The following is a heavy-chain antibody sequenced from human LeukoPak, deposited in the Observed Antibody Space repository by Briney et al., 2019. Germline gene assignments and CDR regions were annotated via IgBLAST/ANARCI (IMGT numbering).Heavy chain of an antibody. J-gene: IGHJ4*02. CDR2: ISYDGSNK. D-gene: IGHD5-18*01. Sequence: PGGSLRLSCAASGFTFSSYAMHWVRQDPGKGLEWVAVISYDGSNKYYADSVKGRFTISRDNSKNTLYLQMNSLRAEDTAVYYCAKLVDTATPNFDYWGQGTLVTVSS. CDR1: GFTFSSYA. CDR3: AKLVDTATPNFDY. V-gene: IGHV3-30-3*01.